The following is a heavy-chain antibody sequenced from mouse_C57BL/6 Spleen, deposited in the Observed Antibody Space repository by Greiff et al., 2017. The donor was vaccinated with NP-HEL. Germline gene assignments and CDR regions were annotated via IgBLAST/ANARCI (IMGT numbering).Heavy chain of an antibody. D-gene: IGHD1-1*01. J-gene: IGHJ2*01. CDR3: ARGVTTVVVHFDY. CDR2: IYPRSGNT. Sequence: QVQLKESGAELARPGASVKLSCKASGYTFTSYGISWVKQRTGQGLEWIGEIYPRSGNTYYNEKFKGKATLTADKSSSTAYMELRSLTSEDSAVYFCARGVTTVVVHFDYWGQGTTLTVSS. CDR1: GYTFTSYG. V-gene: IGHV1-81*01.